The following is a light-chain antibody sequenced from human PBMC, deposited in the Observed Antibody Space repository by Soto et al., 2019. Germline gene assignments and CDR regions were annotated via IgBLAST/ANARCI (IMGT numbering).Light chain of an antibody. V-gene: IGKV1-5*01. J-gene: IGKJ1*01. CDR1: QSIRSW. CDR2: DAS. Sequence: DIQMTQSPCTLSASVGDRVTITCRASQSIRSWLAWYQQKPGKAPKLLIYDASSLESGVPSRFSGSGSGTEFTLTISSLQPDDFATYYCQQYNSYSLTWTFGQGTKVDIK. CDR3: QQYNSYSLTWT.